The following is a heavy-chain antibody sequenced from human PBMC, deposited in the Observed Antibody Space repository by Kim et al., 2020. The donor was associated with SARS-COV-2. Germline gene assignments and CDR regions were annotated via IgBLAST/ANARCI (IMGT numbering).Heavy chain of an antibody. CDR2: IDPKNGDT. Sequence: ASVKVSCKASGYGFSDFIIHWVRQAPGQGLEWMGWIDPKNGDTHYAQSFKGRVTMIRDTSVSTVYLDLDRLTSDDTAVYYCARDEVPTILGMEDVWGQGITVTVSS. D-gene: IGHD3-3*02. CDR1: GYGFSDFI. J-gene: IGHJ6*02. V-gene: IGHV1-2*02. CDR3: ARDEVPTILGMEDV.